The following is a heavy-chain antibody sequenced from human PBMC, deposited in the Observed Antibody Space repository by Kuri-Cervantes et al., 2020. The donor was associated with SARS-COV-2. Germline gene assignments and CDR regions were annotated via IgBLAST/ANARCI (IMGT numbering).Heavy chain of an antibody. CDR2: IYSGGST. V-gene: IGHV3-53*01. D-gene: IGHD2-15*01. CDR3: ARVGVVVEYGMDV. CDR1: GFTVSSNY. J-gene: IGHJ6*02. Sequence: GESLKISCAASGFTVSSNYMSWVRQAPGKGLEWVSVIYSGGSTYYADSVKGRFTISRDNSKNTLYLQMNSLRAEDTAVYYCARVGVVVEYGMDVWGQGTTVTVSS.